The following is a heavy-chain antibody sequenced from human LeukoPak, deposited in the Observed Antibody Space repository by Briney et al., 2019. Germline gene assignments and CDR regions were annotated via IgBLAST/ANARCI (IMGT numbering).Heavy chain of an antibody. D-gene: IGHD3-9*01. CDR1: GFTFSSYA. Sequence: GGSLRLSCAASGFTFSSYAMSWVPQAPGKGLEWVSAISGSGGSTYYADSVKGRFTISRDNSKNTLYLQMNSLRAEDTAVYYCAKGGRYFDWYPFDYWGQGTLVAVSS. CDR2: ISGSGGST. J-gene: IGHJ4*02. CDR3: AKGGRYFDWYPFDY. V-gene: IGHV3-23*01.